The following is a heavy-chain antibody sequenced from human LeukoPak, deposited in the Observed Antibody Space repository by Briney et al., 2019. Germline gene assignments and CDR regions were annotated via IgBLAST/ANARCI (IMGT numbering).Heavy chain of an antibody. CDR1: GGSISSSSYY. Sequence: SETLSLTCTVSGGSISSSSYYWGWIRQPPGKGLGGFGGIYNSGSTYYIPSLKSRVTISVDTSKNQFSLKLSSVTAADTAVYYCARTPYYDSSPYYFDFWGQGTLVTVSS. CDR3: ARTPYYDSSPYYFDF. J-gene: IGHJ4*02. V-gene: IGHV4-39*07. D-gene: IGHD3-22*01. CDR2: IYNSGST.